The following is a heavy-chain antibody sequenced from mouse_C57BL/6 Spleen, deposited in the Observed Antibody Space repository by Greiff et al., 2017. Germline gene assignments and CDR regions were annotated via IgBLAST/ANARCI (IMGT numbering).Heavy chain of an antibody. CDR2: IDPNSGGT. CDR3: ARGGDYYGSSFDY. V-gene: IGHV1-72*01. D-gene: IGHD1-1*01. CDR1: GYTFTSYW. J-gene: IGHJ2*01. Sequence: QVQLQQPGAELVKPGASVTLSCKASGYTFTSYWMHWLKRRPGRGLEWLGRIDPNSGGTKYNEKFKSTATLTVDKPSSTAYMQLSSLTSEDSAVYYCARGGDYYGSSFDYWGQGTTLTVSS.